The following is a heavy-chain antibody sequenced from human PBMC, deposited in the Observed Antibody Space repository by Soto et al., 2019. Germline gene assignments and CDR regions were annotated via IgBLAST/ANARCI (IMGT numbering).Heavy chain of an antibody. J-gene: IGHJ4*02. CDR2: IWYDGSNT. CDR3: VRDLLGSGGHFDF. Sequence: GGSLRLSCAASGFIFSSFGMHWVRQAPGKGLEWVAHIWYDGSNTYYADSVKGRFTISRDNSRNTLYLQMNSLRAEDTAVYHCVRDLLGSGGHFDFWGQGTPVTVSS. D-gene: IGHD7-27*01. V-gene: IGHV3-33*01. CDR1: GFIFSSFG.